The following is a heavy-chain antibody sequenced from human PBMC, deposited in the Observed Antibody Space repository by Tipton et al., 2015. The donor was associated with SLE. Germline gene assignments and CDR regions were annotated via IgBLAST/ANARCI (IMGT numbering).Heavy chain of an antibody. CDR1: GGSFSGYY. V-gene: IGHV4-34*01. CDR3: ARQRTLFFDY. D-gene: IGHD2-2*01. J-gene: IGHJ4*02. CDR2: IYYSGST. Sequence: TLSLTCAVYGGSFSGYYWSWIRQPPGKGLEWIGSIYYSGSTYYNPSLKSRVTISVDTSKNQFSLKLSSVTAADTAVYYCARQRTLFFDYWGQGTLVTVSS.